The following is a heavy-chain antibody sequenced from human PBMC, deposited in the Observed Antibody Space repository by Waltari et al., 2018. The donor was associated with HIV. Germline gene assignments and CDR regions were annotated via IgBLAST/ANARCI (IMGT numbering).Heavy chain of an antibody. V-gene: IGHV4-34*01. D-gene: IGHD4-17*01. J-gene: IGHJ4*02. CDR2: INHSGST. CDR3: ASTSMMTTVVTDY. Sequence: QVQLQQWGAGLLKPSETLSLTCAVYGGSFSGYYWSWIRQPPGKGLEWIGEINHSGSTNYNPSLKSRVTISVDTSKNQFSLKLSSVTAADTAVYYCASTSMMTTVVTDYWGQGTLVTVSS. CDR1: GGSFSGYY.